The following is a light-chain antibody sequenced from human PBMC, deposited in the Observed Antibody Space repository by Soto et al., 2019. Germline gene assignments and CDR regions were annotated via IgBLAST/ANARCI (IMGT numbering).Light chain of an antibody. CDR1: QSVSSSY. Sequence: EIVLTQSPGTLSLSPGERATLSCRASQSVSSSYLAWYQQKPGQAPRLLIYGASSRATGIPDRFSGSGSGTDFTLTISRLETEDFAGYYCHQYGSSHPYTFGKGTKLEIK. V-gene: IGKV3-20*01. J-gene: IGKJ2*01. CDR3: HQYGSSHPYT. CDR2: GAS.